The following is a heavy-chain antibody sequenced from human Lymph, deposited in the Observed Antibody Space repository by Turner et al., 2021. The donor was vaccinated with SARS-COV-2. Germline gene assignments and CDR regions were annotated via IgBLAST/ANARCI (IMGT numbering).Heavy chain of an antibody. Sequence: QLQLQESGPGLEQPSETLSLTRTVSGGSISSSSYYWGWIRQPPGKGLGWIGCIYYSGSTYYHPSLKSRVTISVDTSKNQFSLKLSSVTAADTAVYYCSRQRLTRYGMDVWGQGTTVIVSS. CDR3: SRQRLTRYGMDV. V-gene: IGHV4-39*01. J-gene: IGHJ6*02. CDR1: GGSISSSSYY. D-gene: IGHD2-21*02. CDR2: IYYSGST.